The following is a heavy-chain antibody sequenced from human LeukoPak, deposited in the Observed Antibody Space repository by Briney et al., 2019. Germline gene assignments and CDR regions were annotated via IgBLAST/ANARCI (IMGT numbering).Heavy chain of an antibody. CDR2: ISTSGNTI. CDR1: GFTFSDYY. CDR3: ARVFVAAAGMMDFDY. Sequence: GGSLRLSCAASGFTFSDYYMSWIRQAPGKGLEWVSYISTSGNTIYYADSVKGRLTISRDNAKNSLYLQMNSLRAEDTAVYYCARVFVAAAGMMDFDYWGQGTLVTVSS. D-gene: IGHD6-13*01. J-gene: IGHJ4*02. V-gene: IGHV3-11*04.